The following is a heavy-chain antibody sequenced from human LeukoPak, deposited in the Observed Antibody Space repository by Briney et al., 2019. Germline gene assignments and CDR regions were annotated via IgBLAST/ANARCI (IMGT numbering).Heavy chain of an antibody. D-gene: IGHD2-2*01. V-gene: IGHV1-69*13. Sequence: SVKLSCKASGGTFSSYAICCLRQAPGQGLEWMGGITPIYGTATYAQKFQGRVTITADESTSTAYMELSSLRSEDTAVYYCAREDIVVVPAASRLYYYYGMDVWGQGTTVTVSS. J-gene: IGHJ6*02. CDR2: ITPIYGTA. CDR1: GGTFSSYA. CDR3: AREDIVVVPAASRLYYYYGMDV.